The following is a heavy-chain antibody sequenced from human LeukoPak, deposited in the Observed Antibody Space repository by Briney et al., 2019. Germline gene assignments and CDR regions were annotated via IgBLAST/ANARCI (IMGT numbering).Heavy chain of an antibody. CDR1: GYTFTSYY. D-gene: IGHD5-24*01. CDR2: INPSGGST. V-gene: IGHV1-46*01. Sequence: GASVTVSCKASGYTFTSYYMHWVRQAPGQGLEWMGIINPSGGSTSYAQKFQGRVTMTRDMSTSTVYMELSSLRSEDTAVYYCARDRSVEGFDYWGQGTLVTVSS. J-gene: IGHJ4*02. CDR3: ARDRSVEGFDY.